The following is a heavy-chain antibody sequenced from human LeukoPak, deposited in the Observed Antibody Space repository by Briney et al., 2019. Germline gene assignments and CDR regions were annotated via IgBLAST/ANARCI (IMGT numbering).Heavy chain of an antibody. CDR1: GFTFDDFDDYG. V-gene: IGHV3-20*04. CDR3: ARVIRAAPGKGYFDY. CDR2: INWNGGST. J-gene: IGHJ4*02. Sequence: GGSLRLSCAASGFTFDDFDDYGMNWVRQVPGKGLEWVSGINWNGGSTGYADSVKGRFTISRDNTKKYVYLQMNSLRAEDTALYYCARVIRAAPGKGYFDYWGQGTLVTVSS. D-gene: IGHD6-13*01.